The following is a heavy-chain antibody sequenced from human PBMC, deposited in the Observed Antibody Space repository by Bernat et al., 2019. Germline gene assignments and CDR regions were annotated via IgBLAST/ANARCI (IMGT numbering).Heavy chain of an antibody. CDR3: TKGPNHYYDSSGYMYYFDY. J-gene: IGHJ4*02. CDR1: GFTFSTYG. Sequence: QVQLVESGGGVVQPGRSLRLSCAASGFTFSTYGMHWVRQAPGKGLGWVGVISYDGSNKYYADSVKGRFTISRDNSKNTLFLQMNSLRAEDTAVYYCTKGPNHYYDSSGYMYYFDYWGQGALVTVSS. V-gene: IGHV3-30*18. CDR2: ISYDGSNK. D-gene: IGHD3-22*01.